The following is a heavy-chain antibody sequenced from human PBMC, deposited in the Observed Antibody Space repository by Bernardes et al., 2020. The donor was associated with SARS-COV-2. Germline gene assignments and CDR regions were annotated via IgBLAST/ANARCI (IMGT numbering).Heavy chain of an antibody. V-gene: IGHV3-13*01. CDR1: GFIFGDYE. CDR3: ARWTLGGYD. Sequence: GGSLRLSCVASGFIFGDYEMHWVRQGTGGTLEWVSAIGTAGDTYYAPSVRGRFTISRENAETSSYLQMDNLRVGDTAIYYCARWTLGGYDWGQGTLVTVSS. D-gene: IGHD5-18*01. CDR2: IGTAGDT. J-gene: IGHJ4*02.